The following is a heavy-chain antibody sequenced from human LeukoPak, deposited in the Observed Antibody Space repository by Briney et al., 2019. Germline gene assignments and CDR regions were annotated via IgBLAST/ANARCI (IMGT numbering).Heavy chain of an antibody. CDR1: GFTFFSYA. J-gene: IGHJ4*02. D-gene: IGHD5-24*01. CDR3: ARGPGRRDGYNCDY. CDR2: ISSNGGST. Sequence: GGSLRLSCAASGFTFFSYAMHWVRQAPGKGLEYVSAISSNGGSTYYANSVKGRFTISRDNSKNTLYLQMGSLRAEDMAVYYCARGPGRRDGYNCDYWGQGTLVTVPS. V-gene: IGHV3-64*01.